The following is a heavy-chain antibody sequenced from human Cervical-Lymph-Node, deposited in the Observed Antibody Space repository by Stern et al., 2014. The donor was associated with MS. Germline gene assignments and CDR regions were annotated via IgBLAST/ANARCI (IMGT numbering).Heavy chain of an antibody. CDR2: INPSGGNT. J-gene: IGHJ6*02. D-gene: IGHD6-19*01. CDR3: AREVAGHRLGMMDV. V-gene: IGHV1-46*01. Sequence: QVQLVQSGAEVKKPGASGKGSCKASGYTFISYYMHWVRQAPGQGLEWMGIINPSGGNTNYAQKFQGRVTMTRDTSTSTVYMELRSLRSDDTAVYYCAREVAGHRLGMMDVWGQGTTVTVSS. CDR1: GYTFISYY.